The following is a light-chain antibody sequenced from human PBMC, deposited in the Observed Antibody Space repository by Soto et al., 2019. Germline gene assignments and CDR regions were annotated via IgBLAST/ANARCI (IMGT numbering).Light chain of an antibody. V-gene: IGLV2-14*01. CDR1: SSDVGGHNF. J-gene: IGLJ1*01. Sequence: QSALTQPASVSGSPGQSITISCTGTSSDVGGHNFVSWYQQHPDKAPKLMIYDVTNRPSGVSNRFSGSKSGNTASLTIFGLQAEDEADYYCSSYTSISTYVFGTGTKVTVL. CDR3: SSYTSISTYV. CDR2: DVT.